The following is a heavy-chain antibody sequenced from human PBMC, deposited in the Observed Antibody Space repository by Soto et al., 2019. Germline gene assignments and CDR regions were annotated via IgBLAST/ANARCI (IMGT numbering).Heavy chain of an antibody. V-gene: IGHV4-39*07. Sequence: PSETLSLTCTVSGDSISSSSYYRGWFRQPPGKGLEWIGNIYYSGTAYYTPSLKSRVAISVDTSNNQFSLKLSSVTAADTAVYYCASEIVGATRGLGAFDIWGQGTMVTVSS. CDR2: IYYSGTA. CDR1: GDSISSSSYY. J-gene: IGHJ3*02. D-gene: IGHD1-26*01. CDR3: ASEIVGATRGLGAFDI.